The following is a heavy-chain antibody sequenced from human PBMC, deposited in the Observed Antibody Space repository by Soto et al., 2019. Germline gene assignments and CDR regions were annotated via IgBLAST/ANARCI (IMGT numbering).Heavy chain of an antibody. Sequence: ASVKVSCKASGYTFTSYYMHWVRQAPGQGLEWMGIINPSGGSTSYAQKFQGRVTMTRDTSTSTVYTELSSLRSEDTAVYYCARDPVRWLRGGGLDYWGQGTLVTVSS. V-gene: IGHV1-46*03. CDR3: ARDPVRWLRGGGLDY. D-gene: IGHD5-12*01. J-gene: IGHJ4*02. CDR2: INPSGGST. CDR1: GYTFTSYY.